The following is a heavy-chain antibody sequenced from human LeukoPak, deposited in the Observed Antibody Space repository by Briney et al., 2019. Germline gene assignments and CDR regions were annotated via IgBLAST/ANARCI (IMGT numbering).Heavy chain of an antibody. Sequence: GGSLRLSCAASGFSVTSNYMNWVRQAPGKGLEWVSVICSGGSTYYADSVKGRFTISRDNSKNTLYLQMNSLRAEDTAVYYCARGDWGRYYFDYWGQGTLVTVSS. V-gene: IGHV3-66*01. CDR2: ICSGGST. D-gene: IGHD7-27*01. J-gene: IGHJ4*02. CDR1: GFSVTSNY. CDR3: ARGDWGRYYFDY.